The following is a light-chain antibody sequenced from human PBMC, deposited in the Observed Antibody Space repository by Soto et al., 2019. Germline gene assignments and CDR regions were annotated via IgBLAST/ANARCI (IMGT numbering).Light chain of an antibody. CDR1: SSDVGSYNV. J-gene: IGLJ3*02. Sequence: QSALTQPASVSGSPGQSITISCTGTSSDVGSYNVVSWYGQHPGKAPRLMIYEATKRPSGVSDRFSGSKSGNTASLTISGLQAEDEADYYCCSYAGRGTWVFGGGTKLTVL. CDR2: EAT. V-gene: IGLV2-23*01. CDR3: CSYAGRGTWV.